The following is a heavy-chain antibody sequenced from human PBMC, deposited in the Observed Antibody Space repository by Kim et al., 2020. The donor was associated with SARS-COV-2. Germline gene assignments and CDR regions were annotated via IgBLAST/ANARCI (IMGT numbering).Heavy chain of an antibody. CDR3: ARDFNPRDDSRWFDAFDI. Sequence: GGSLRLSCAASGFALSNYWMTWVRQAPGKGLEWVANTRHDGGADHYADSVKGRFSISRDNLKNSLYLQMNSLRDEDKAVYYCARDFNPRDDSRWFDAFDIWGQGTGVSVSS. D-gene: IGHD6-13*01. V-gene: IGHV3-7*01. CDR2: TRHDGGAD. J-gene: IGHJ3*02. CDR1: GFALSNYW.